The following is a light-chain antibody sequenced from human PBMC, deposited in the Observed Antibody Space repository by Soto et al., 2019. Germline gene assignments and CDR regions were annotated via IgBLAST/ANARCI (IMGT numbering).Light chain of an antibody. V-gene: IGKV3-20*01. CDR3: QQYHNWPPIT. Sequence: EFVLTQSPGTLSLSPGEGATLSCRASQTVRNNYLAWYQQKPGQAPRLLIYEASSRATGLPDRVRGGGSGTDFTLTISRLEPDDFAVYFCQQYHNWPPITFGQGTRLE. CDR1: QTVRNNY. J-gene: IGKJ5*01. CDR2: EAS.